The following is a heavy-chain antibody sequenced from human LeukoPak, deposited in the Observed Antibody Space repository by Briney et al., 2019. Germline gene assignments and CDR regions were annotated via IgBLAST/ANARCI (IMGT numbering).Heavy chain of an antibody. Sequence: GGSLRLSCAASGFTFSSYSMNWVRQAPGKGLEWVSSISSSSSYIYYADSVKGRFTISRDNAKNSLYLQMNSLRAEDTAVYYCARVAGYYYGSGSYSSPLDYWGQGTLVTVSS. CDR2: ISSSSSYI. CDR3: ARVAGYYYGSGSYSSPLDY. D-gene: IGHD3-10*01. CDR1: GFTFSSYS. V-gene: IGHV3-21*01. J-gene: IGHJ4*02.